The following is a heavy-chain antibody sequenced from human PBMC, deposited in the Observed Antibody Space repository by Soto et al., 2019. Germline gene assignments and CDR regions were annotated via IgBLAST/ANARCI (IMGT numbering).Heavy chain of an antibody. Sequence: PGGSLRLSCAASGFPFSNYDMQWVRQVTGKGLEWVSSIGKGGDTHYADSVKGRFTISRENAKNSLYLQMSSLRAGDTAVYYCVRDPAGHGMDVWGQGT. V-gene: IGHV3-13*01. D-gene: IGHD3-10*01. CDR3: VRDPAGHGMDV. CDR1: GFPFSNYD. CDR2: IGKGGDT. J-gene: IGHJ6*02.